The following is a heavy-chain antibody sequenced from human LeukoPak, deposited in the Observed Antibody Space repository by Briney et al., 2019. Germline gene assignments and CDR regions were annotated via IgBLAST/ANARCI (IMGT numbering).Heavy chain of an antibody. J-gene: IGHJ6*02. Sequence: SETLSLTCTVSGGSLSSYYWSWVRQPAGKGLEWVGRIYISGSTNYNPSLKSRVTMSVDTSKNQFSLKLSSVTAADTAVYYCARSFSGSYYNANSRLTYYYYGMDVWGQGTTVTDSS. CDR2: IYISGST. CDR3: ARSFSGSYYNANSRLTYYYYGMDV. V-gene: IGHV4-4*07. D-gene: IGHD3-10*01. CDR1: GGSLSSYY.